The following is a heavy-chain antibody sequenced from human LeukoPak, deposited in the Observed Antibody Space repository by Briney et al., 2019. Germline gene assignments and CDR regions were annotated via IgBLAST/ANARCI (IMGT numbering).Heavy chain of an antibody. D-gene: IGHD2-15*01. J-gene: IGHJ5*02. Sequence: SVKVSCKASGGTFSSYAISWMRQAPGQGLEWVGRIIPILGIANYAQKFQGRVTITADKSMSTAYMELSSLRSEDTAVYYCARDPPCSGGSCYSDWFDPWGQGTLVTVSS. CDR2: IIPILGIA. CDR1: GGTFSSYA. V-gene: IGHV1-69*04. CDR3: ARDPPCSGGSCYSDWFDP.